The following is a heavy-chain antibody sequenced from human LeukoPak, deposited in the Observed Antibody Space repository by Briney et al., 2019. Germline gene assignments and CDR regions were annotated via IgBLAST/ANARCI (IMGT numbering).Heavy chain of an antibody. CDR1: GFAFNTFG. CDR3: ASLSLGHY. D-gene: IGHD6-6*01. V-gene: IGHV3-53*01. Sequence: QTGGSLRLSCAASGFAFNTFGMHWVRQAPGKGLEWASVIYSGGSTYYADSVKGRFTISRDTSKNTLSLQMNSLRAEDTAVYYCASLSLGHYWGQGTLVTVSS. CDR2: IYSGGST. J-gene: IGHJ4*02.